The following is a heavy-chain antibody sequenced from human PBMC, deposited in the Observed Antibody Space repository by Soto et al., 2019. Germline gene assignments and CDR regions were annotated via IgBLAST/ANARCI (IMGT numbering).Heavy chain of an antibody. Sequence: GASLKVSCKASGYTFTSYGISWVRQAPGQGLEWMGWISAYNGNTNYAQKLQGRVTMTTDTSTSTAYMELSSLRSDDTAVYYCATAVGLMGSKTAFDVWGQGTKVTV. CDR1: GYTFTSYG. CDR2: ISAYNGNT. D-gene: IGHD2-8*01. CDR3: ATAVGLMGSKTAFDV. J-gene: IGHJ3*01. V-gene: IGHV1-18*01.